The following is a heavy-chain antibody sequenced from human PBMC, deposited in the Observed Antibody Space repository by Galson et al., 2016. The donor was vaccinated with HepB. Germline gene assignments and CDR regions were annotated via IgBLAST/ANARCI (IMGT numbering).Heavy chain of an antibody. D-gene: IGHD4-17*01. J-gene: IGHJ3*01. V-gene: IGHV4-61*01. CDR1: GGSVSSGSYY. CDR3: ARDYYGDYGAFDL. CDR2: IHYSGST. Sequence: ETLSLTCTVSGGSVSSGSYYWTWIRQPPGKGLEWIGNIHYSGSTNQNPSLKSRISISVDTSQNRFSLNLSSVTAADTAMYYCARDYYGDYGAFDLWGQGTMVSVSS.